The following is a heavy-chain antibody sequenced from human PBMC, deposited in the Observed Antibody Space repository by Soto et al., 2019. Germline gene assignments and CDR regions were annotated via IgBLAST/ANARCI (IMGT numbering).Heavy chain of an antibody. J-gene: IGHJ5*02. CDR3: AGGSSTNSYFFDP. D-gene: IGHD6-13*01. CDR2: ISSSSGHI. Sequence: EVQLVESGGGLVKPGGSLRLSCAASTIPFSRYSMNWVRQAPGKGLEWVSSISSSSGHIYYADSVQGRVTISRDNAKSSLYLQMNSLTAEDTAMYYCAGGSSTNSYFFDPWGQGTLVTVSS. V-gene: IGHV3-21*01. CDR1: TIPFSRYS.